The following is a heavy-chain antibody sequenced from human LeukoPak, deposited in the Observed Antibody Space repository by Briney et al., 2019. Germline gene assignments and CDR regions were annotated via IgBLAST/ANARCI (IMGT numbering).Heavy chain of an antibody. V-gene: IGHV1-69*01. CDR3: ATTPHQTDYYYDSSGYYLYFDY. CDR2: IIPIFGTA. J-gene: IGHJ4*02. CDR1: GGTCSSYA. Sequence: ASVKVSCKASGGTCSSYAISWVRQAPGQGLEWMGGIIPIFGTANYAQKFQGRVTITADESTSTAYMELSSLRSEDTAVYYCATTPHQTDYYYDSSGYYLYFDYWGQGTLVTVSS. D-gene: IGHD3-22*01.